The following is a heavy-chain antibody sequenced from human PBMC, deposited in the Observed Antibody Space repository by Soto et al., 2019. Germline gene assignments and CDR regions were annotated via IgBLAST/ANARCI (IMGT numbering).Heavy chain of an antibody. CDR3: ARARLRDNFDY. V-gene: IGHV4-31*03. CDR1: GGSISSGGYY. J-gene: IGHJ4*02. CDR2: IYYSGST. Sequence: SETLSLTCTVSGGSISSGGYYWNWIRQHPGKGLGWIGYIYYSGSTYYNPSLESRVSISVDTSKNQFSLKLSSVTAADTAIYYCARARLRDNFDYWGQGTLVTVS. D-gene: IGHD2-15*01.